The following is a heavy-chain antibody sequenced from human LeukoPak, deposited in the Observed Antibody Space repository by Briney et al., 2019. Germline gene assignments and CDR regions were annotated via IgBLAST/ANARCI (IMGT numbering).Heavy chain of an antibody. CDR2: INAGNGNT. D-gene: IGHD3-10*01. Sequence: GASVKVSCKASGYTFTSYAMHWVRQAPGQRLEWMGWINAGNGNTKYSQKFQGRVTITRDTSASTAYMELSSLRSEDTAVYYCALEGGITMVFPKWSAPFDYWGQGTLVTVSS. V-gene: IGHV1-3*01. J-gene: IGHJ4*02. CDR1: GYTFTSYA. CDR3: ALEGGITMVFPKWSAPFDY.